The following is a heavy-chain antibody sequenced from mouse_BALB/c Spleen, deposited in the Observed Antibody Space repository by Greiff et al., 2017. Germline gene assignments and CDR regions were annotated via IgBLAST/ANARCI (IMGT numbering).Heavy chain of an antibody. V-gene: IGHV1S81*02. D-gene: IGHD2-4*01. CDR3: ARSMIGYYFDY. CDR2: INPSNGRT. Sequence: QVQLQQSGAELVKPGASVKLSCRASGYTFTSYWMHWVKQRPGQGLEWIGEINPSNGRTNYNEKFKSKATLTVDKSSSTAYMQLSSLTSEDSAVYYCARSMIGYYFDYWGQGTTLTVSS. J-gene: IGHJ2*01. CDR1: GYTFTSYW.